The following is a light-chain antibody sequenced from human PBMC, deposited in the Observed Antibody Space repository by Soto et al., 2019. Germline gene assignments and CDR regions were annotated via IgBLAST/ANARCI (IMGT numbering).Light chain of an antibody. CDR3: CSYAGSNTFA. CDR2: EVS. CDR1: SSDVGGYNY. J-gene: IGLJ1*01. V-gene: IGLV2-8*01. Sequence: QSVLTQPPSASGSPGQSVTIACTGTSSDVGGYNYVSWYQEHPGKAPKVIIYEVSKRPSGVPDRFSGYKSGNTASLTVSGLQAEDEADYYCCSYAGSNTFAFGTGTKVT.